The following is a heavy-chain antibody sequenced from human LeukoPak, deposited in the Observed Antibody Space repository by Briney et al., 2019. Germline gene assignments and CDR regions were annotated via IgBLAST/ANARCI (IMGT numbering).Heavy chain of an antibody. CDR3: ARATGEYYDILTGYSDGYYFDY. D-gene: IGHD3-9*01. J-gene: IGHJ4*02. CDR2: IYYSGST. V-gene: IGHV4-59*01. Sequence: SSETLSLTCTVSGGSISSYYWSWIRQPPGKGLEWIGYIYYSGSTNYNPSLKSRVTISVDTSKNQFSLKLSSVTAADTAVYYCARATGEYYDILTGYSDGYYFDYRGQGTLVTVSS. CDR1: GGSISSYY.